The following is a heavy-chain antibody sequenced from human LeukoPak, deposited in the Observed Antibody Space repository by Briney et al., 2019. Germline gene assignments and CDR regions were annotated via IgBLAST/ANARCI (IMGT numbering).Heavy chain of an antibody. V-gene: IGHV3-NL1*01. Sequence: GRSLRLSCAASGFTFNKYGMHWVRQAPEKGLEWVSVIYSGGNTYYADSVSGRFTISRDNSKNTVYLQMNSLRADDTAVYYCARNHILGYWHFDLWGRGTLVTVSS. CDR3: ARNHILGYWHFDL. CDR2: IYSGGNT. CDR1: GFTFNKYG. J-gene: IGHJ2*01. D-gene: IGHD1-26*01.